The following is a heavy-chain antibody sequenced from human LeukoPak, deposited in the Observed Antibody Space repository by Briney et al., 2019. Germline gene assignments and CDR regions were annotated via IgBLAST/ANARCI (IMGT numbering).Heavy chain of an antibody. CDR1: GRSFSSYD. J-gene: IGHJ1*01. D-gene: IGHD2-15*01. CDR3: GQASALLQHTISTEYLQD. Sequence: GGSLRLSCAAAGRSFSSYDMYWVRQAPGKGLEWVAYSSASGSTIDYADSVKGRVTISRDNGMSSVFLQMNSLGVEDTALYYCGQASALLQHTISTEYLQDWGQGTLVTVSS. V-gene: IGHV3-48*03. CDR2: SSASGSTI.